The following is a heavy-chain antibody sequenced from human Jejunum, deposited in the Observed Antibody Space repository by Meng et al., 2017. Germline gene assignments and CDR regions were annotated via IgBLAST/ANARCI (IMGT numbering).Heavy chain of an antibody. CDR1: GITLSGFW. D-gene: IGHD2/OR15-2a*01. V-gene: IGHV3-74*01. J-gene: IGHJ4*02. CDR2: INSDGSIT. Sequence: GESLKISCVASGITLSGFWVHWVRQVPGKGLVWVARINSDGSITEYADSVKGRFTLSRDNAKNTASLQMNSLRVDDTAVYYCARDLQKYCKWGQGTLVTVS. CDR3: ARDLQKYCK.